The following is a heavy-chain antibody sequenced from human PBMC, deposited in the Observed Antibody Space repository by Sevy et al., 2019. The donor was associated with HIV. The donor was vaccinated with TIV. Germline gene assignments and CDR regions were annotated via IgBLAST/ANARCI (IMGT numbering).Heavy chain of an antibody. CDR3: ATTKDYYDSSGYPFDS. CDR2: FDPEDGDPEDGKT. Sequence: ASVKVSCKVSGYTLTKLSMHWVRQTPGKGLEWMTTFDPEDGDPEDGKTIYAQKFLGRVTMTEDTSTDTAYMELSSLRSGETAVYYCATTKDYYDSSGYPFDSWGQGTLVTVSS. D-gene: IGHD3-22*01. J-gene: IGHJ4*02. CDR1: GYTLTKLS. V-gene: IGHV1-24*01.